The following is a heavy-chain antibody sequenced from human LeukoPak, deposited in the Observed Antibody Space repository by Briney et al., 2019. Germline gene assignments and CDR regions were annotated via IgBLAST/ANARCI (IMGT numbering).Heavy chain of an antibody. CDR1: GGSISSSIYY. CDR2: IYYSGIT. Sequence: SETLSLTCTVSGGSISSSIYYWGWIRQPPGKGLEWIVSIYYSGITYYNPSLKSRVTISVDTSKNQFSLKLSSVTAADTAVYYCARVVPAAKGVFDYWGQGTLVTVSS. CDR3: ARVVPAAKGVFDY. J-gene: IGHJ4*02. D-gene: IGHD2-2*01. V-gene: IGHV4-39*01.